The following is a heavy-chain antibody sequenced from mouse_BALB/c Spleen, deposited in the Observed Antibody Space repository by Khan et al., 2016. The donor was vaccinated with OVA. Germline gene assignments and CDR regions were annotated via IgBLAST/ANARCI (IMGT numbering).Heavy chain of an antibody. CDR1: GYTFTYYV. D-gene: IGHD2-3*01. CDR2: IYPGSDNA. J-gene: IGHJ2*01. V-gene: IGHV1-81*01. Sequence: QMQLEESGPELVKPGASVKMSCKASGYTFTYYVITWVKQRTGQGLEWIGEIYPGSDNAYYNERFKGKATLTADKSSNTTHMQLSSLTSEDSAVYYCAIGDGYYVYVDYWGQGTTLTVSS. CDR3: AIGDGYYVYVDY.